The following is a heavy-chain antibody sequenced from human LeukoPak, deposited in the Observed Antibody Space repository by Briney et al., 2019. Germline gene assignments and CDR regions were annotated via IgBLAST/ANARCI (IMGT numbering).Heavy chain of an antibody. D-gene: IGHD3-10*01. CDR1: GGSFSGYY. CDR2: INHSGST. V-gene: IGHV4-34*01. J-gene: IGHJ5*02. Sequence: SETLSLTCAVYGGSFSGYYWSWIRQPPGKGLEWIGEINHSGSTNYNPSLKSRVTMSVDTSKNQFSLKLSSVTAADTAVYYCARSFTIPPRGLFDPWGQGTLVTVSS. CDR3: ARSFTIPPRGLFDP.